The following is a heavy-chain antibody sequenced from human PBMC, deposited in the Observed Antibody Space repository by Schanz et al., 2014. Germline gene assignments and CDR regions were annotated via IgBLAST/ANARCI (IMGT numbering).Heavy chain of an antibody. CDR2: ISSGSSYV. J-gene: IGHJ6*02. V-gene: IGHV3-11*05. Sequence: QVQLVESGGGLVKPGGSLRLSCAASGFTFRDYYMSWIRQAPGKGLEWVSDISSGSSYVNYADSVKGRFTISRDNAKNSMYVQMNSLRAEDTAVYYCARDVDERRCYGSGYCSGYCMDVWGQGTTVTVSS. CDR1: GFTFRDYY. CDR3: ARDVDERRCYGSGYCSGYCMDV. D-gene: IGHD3-10*01.